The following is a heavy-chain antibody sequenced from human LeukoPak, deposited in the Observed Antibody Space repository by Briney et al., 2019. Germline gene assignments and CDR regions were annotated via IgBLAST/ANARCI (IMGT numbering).Heavy chain of an antibody. V-gene: IGHV3-23*01. J-gene: IGHJ3*02. D-gene: IGHD5-18*01. Sequence: GGSLRLSCAASGFTFSSYAMSWVRQAPGKGLEWVSAISASGGGTYYADSVKGRFTISRDNSKNTLCLQMNSLRAEDTAVYYCAKYRVDTAPGGAFDIWGQGTMVTVSS. CDR2: ISASGGGT. CDR3: AKYRVDTAPGGAFDI. CDR1: GFTFSSYA.